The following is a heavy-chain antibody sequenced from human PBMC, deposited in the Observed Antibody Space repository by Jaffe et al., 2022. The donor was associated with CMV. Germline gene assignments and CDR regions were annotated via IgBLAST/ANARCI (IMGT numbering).Heavy chain of an antibody. D-gene: IGHD4-17*01. Sequence: QLQLQESGPGLVKPSETLSLTCSVSGGSISSSSYYWGWIRQPPGKGLEWIGSIYYSGTTYYNPSLKSRVTISVDTSKNQFSLKLSSVTAADTAVYYCARQTDDYGDYGNSYYYYYYMDVWGKGTTVTVSS. V-gene: IGHV4-39*01. CDR3: ARQTDDYGDYGNSYYYYYYMDV. CDR2: IYYSGTT. CDR1: GGSISSSSYY. J-gene: IGHJ6*03.